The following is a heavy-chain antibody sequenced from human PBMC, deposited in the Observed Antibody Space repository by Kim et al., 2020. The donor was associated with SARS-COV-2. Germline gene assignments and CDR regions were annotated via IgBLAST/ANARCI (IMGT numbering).Heavy chain of an antibody. CDR3: ARNCHEYGNNYG. J-gene: IGHJ6*01. CDR1: GFTFSYYY. CDR2: ISSDGNAI. Sequence: GGSLRLSCVASGFTFSYYYMSWVRQAPGKGLEWVACISSDGNAIYYEYAVNGRFTISRDNAKNTLYLQMNILRVDDTAVYDCARNCHEYGNNYG. V-gene: IGHV3-11*01. D-gene: IGHD4-17*01.